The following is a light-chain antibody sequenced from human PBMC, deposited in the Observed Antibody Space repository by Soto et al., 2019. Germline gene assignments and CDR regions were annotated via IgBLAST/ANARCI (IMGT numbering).Light chain of an antibody. CDR2: GVS. V-gene: IGKV3-15*01. CDR1: QSVSNN. J-gene: IGKJ2*01. Sequence: EIVLTQSPATLSVSPGERATLSCRASQSVSNNLAWYQQKPGQAPRLLIWGVSSAATGVPARFSGSGSGTDLTLTTSCRQTKYDAVNNSRLSNSWPRLLGQGTKWEIK. CDR3: RLSNSWPRL.